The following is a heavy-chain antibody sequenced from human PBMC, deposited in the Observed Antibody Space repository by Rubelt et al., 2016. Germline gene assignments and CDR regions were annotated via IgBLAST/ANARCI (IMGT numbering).Heavy chain of an antibody. Sequence: INSDGSSTSYADSVKGRFTISRDNAKNTLYLQMNSRRAEDTAVYYCARDYYGSGSFDYWGQGTLVTVSS. D-gene: IGHD3-10*01. J-gene: IGHJ4*02. CDR2: INSDGSST. V-gene: IGHV3-74*01. CDR3: ARDYYGSGSFDY.